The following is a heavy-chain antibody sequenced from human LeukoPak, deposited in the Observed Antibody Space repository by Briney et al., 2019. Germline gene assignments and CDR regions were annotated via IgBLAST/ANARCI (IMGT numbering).Heavy chain of an antibody. D-gene: IGHD3-16*02. CDR3: ARDIDRYYADY. V-gene: IGHV3-33*01. CDR1: GFTFSSYG. CDR2: IWYDGSNK. J-gene: IGHJ4*02. Sequence: PGGSLRLSCAASGFTFSSYGMHWVRQAPGKGLEWVAVIWYDGSNKYYADSVKGRFTISRDNSKNTLYLQMNSLRAEDTAVYYCARDIDRYYADYWGQGTLVTVSS.